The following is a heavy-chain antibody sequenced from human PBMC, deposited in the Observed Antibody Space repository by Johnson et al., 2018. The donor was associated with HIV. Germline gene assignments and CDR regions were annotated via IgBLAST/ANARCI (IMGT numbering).Heavy chain of an antibody. J-gene: IGHJ3*02. V-gene: IGHV3-20*04. Sequence: VQLVESGGGLVQPGQSLRLSCAASAFSFSKYAMTWVRQAPGKGLEWVSGINWNGGSTGYADSVKGRFTVSRDNAKNSLYLQMNSLTAEDTAVYYCAKEAGGSGSYSDAFDIWGQGTMVTVSS. D-gene: IGHD1-26*01. CDR2: INWNGGST. CDR3: AKEAGGSGSYSDAFDI. CDR1: AFSFSKYA.